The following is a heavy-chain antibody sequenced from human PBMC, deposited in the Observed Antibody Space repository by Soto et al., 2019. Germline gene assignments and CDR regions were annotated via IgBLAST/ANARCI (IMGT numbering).Heavy chain of an antibody. CDR3: ARVGYCSTTSCYNFDY. Sequence: QVQLQQWGAGLLKPSETLSLTCAVYGASLSGYSWSWIRQPPGKGLEWIGELNHSGSTNYNPSLKSRVTISVDTSRNQFSRKLSSVTAADTALYYCARVGYCSTTSCYNFDYWGQGTLVTVSS. D-gene: IGHD2-2*01. CDR2: LNHSGST. CDR1: GASLSGYS. J-gene: IGHJ4*02. V-gene: IGHV4-34*01.